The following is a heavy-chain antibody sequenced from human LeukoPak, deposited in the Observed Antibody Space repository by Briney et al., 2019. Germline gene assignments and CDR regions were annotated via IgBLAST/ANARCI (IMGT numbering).Heavy chain of an antibody. CDR2: INHSGST. Sequence: PSETLSLTCAVYGGSFSGCYWSWIRQPPGKGLERIGEINHSGSTNYNPSLKSRVTISVDTSKNQFSLKLSSVTAADTAVYYCVRGPHYDIWTGYYGRLNDFDYWGQGTLVTVSS. V-gene: IGHV4-34*01. CDR1: GGSFSGCY. CDR3: VRGPHYDIWTGYYGRLNDFDY. J-gene: IGHJ4*02. D-gene: IGHD3-9*01.